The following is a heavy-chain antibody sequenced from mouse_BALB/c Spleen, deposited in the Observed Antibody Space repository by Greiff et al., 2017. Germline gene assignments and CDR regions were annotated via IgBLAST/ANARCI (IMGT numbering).Heavy chain of an antibody. CDR3: ARNYDYYGSSGAMDY. J-gene: IGHJ4*01. Sequence: VKVVESGPGLVQPSQSLSITCTVSGFSLTSYGVHWVRQSPGKGLEWLGVIWSGGSTDYNAAFISRLSISKDNSKSQVFFKMNSLQANDTAIYYCARNYDYYGSSGAMDYWGQGTSVTVSS. V-gene: IGHV2-2*02. D-gene: IGHD1-1*01. CDR2: IWSGGST. CDR1: GFSLTSYG.